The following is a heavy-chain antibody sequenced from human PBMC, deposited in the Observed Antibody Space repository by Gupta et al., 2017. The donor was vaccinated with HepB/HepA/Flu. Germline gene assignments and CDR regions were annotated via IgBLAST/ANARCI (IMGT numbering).Heavy chain of an antibody. CDR3: ARDLAKYYYDSSGYYGYFDY. V-gene: IGHV3-30-3*01. D-gene: IGHD3-22*01. CDR2: ISYDGSNK. CDR1: GFTFSSYA. J-gene: IGHJ4*02. Sequence: VQLVESGGGLVQPVRPVRLCCAASGFTFSSYAMHWVRQAPGTGLEWVAVISYDGSNKYYADSVKGRFTISRDKSKNTLYLQMNSLRAEDTAVYYCARDLAKYYYDSSGYYGYFDYWGQGTMVTVSS.